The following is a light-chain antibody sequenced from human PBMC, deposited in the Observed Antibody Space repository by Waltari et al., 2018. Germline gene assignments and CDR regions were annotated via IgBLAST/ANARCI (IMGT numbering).Light chain of an antibody. Sequence: DIQMTQSPPTLSAPVGDRVTITCRASQSIIRWLAWYQQKPGTAPKLLIYDASTLETGVPSRFSGSGSETEFTLTINNLQTDDFGTYYCQQYLSFSGLTFGGGTKV. V-gene: IGKV1-5*01. CDR1: QSIIRW. J-gene: IGKJ4*01. CDR3: QQYLSFSGLT. CDR2: DAS.